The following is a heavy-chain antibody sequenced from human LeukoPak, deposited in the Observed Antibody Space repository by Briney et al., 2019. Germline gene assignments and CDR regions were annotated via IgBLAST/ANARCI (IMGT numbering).Heavy chain of an antibody. CDR2: ISGSGDNT. V-gene: IGHV3-23*01. J-gene: IGHJ4*02. Sequence: GGSLRLSCAASGFTFSSYEMNWVRQAPGKGLEWVSAISGSGDNTYYADSVKGRFAVSRDNSKNTLYVQMKSLRAEDTAVYYCAKDFVVVPGNVNYFDYWGQGTLVTVSS. D-gene: IGHD2-21*02. CDR3: AKDFVVVPGNVNYFDY. CDR1: GFTFSSYE.